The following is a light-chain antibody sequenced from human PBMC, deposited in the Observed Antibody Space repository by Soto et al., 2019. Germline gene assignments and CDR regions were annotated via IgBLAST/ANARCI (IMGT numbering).Light chain of an antibody. V-gene: IGLV2-14*01. CDR1: SSDVGGYNY. Sequence: QSALTQPASVSGSPGQSITISCTGTSSDVGGYNYVSWYQQHTGKAPKLMIYEVSYRPSGVSNRFSGSKSGNTASLTISGLQAEDEADYYCSSYTTSTTLGVFGGGTKVTVL. CDR2: EVS. J-gene: IGLJ2*01. CDR3: SSYTTSTTLGV.